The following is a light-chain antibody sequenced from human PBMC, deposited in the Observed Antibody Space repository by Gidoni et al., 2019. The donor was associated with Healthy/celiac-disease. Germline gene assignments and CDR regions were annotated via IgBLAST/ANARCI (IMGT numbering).Light chain of an antibody. Sequence: DIQMTQSPSSLSASVGDRVTITCRASQSIRSYLNWYQQKPGKAPNLLIYAASSLQSGVPSRFSGSGSGTHFTLTISSLQPEDFATYYCQQSYSTPWTFGQGTKVEIK. CDR2: AAS. CDR3: QQSYSTPWT. CDR1: QSIRSY. V-gene: IGKV1-39*01. J-gene: IGKJ1*01.